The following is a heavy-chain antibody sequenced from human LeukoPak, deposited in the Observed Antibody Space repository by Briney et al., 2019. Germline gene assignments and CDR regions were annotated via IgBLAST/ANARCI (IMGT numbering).Heavy chain of an antibody. J-gene: IGHJ4*02. CDR1: GFTFSSYE. CDR2: ISSSGSNI. V-gene: IGHV3-48*03. CDR3: ARDPPSRGTRYFDY. D-gene: IGHD3-16*01. Sequence: GGSLRLSCAASGFTFSSYEMNWVRQAPGKGLEWVSYISSSGSNIDYVDSVKGRFTISRDNAKNSLYLQMDSLRVEDTAVYYCARDPPSRGTRYFDYWGQGILVTVSS.